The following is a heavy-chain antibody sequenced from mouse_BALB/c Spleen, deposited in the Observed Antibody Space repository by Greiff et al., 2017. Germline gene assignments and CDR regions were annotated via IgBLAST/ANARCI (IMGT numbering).Heavy chain of an antibody. CDR2: IYPGDGDT. V-gene: IGHV1-87*01. CDR3: ARWAVYDGYHDYAMDY. J-gene: IGHJ4*01. Sequence: QVQLQQSGAELARPGASVKLSCKASGYTFTSYWMQWVKQRPGQGLEWIGAIYPGDGDTRYTQKFKGKATLTADKSSSTAYMQLSSLASEDSAVYYCARWAVYDGYHDYAMDYWGQGTSVTVSS. CDR1: GYTFTSYW. D-gene: IGHD2-3*01.